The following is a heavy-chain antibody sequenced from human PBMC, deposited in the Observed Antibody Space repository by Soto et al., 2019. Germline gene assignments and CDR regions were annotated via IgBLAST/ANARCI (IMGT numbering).Heavy chain of an antibody. V-gene: IGHV4-39*01. CDR1: GGSISSSSYY. Sequence: SETLSLTCTVSGGSISSSSYYWGWIRQPPGKGLEWIGSIYYSGSTYYNPSLKSRVTISVDTSKNQFSLKLSSVTAADTAVYYCARQAAGSIYYYYYYGMDVWGQGSTVTVSS. CDR3: ARQAAGSIYYYYYYGMDV. CDR2: IYYSGST. J-gene: IGHJ6*02. D-gene: IGHD6-13*01.